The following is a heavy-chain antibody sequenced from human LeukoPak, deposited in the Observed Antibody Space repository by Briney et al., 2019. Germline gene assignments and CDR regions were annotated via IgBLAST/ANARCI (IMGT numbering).Heavy chain of an antibody. CDR3: AGDTRGFDY. D-gene: IGHD3-10*01. J-gene: IGHJ4*02. CDR1: GGSISSSSYY. CDR2: IHYTGGT. V-gene: IGHV4-61*01. Sequence: SETLSLTRTVSGGSISSSSYYWNWIRQPPGKGLEWIGCIHYTGGTNYNPSLMSRVTILIDTSKSQFSLKLSSVTAADTAVYYCAGDTRGFDYWGQGTLVTVSS.